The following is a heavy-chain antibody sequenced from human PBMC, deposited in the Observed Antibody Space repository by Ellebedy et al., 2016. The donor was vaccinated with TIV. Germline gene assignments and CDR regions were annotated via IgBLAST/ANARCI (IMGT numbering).Heavy chain of an antibody. CDR2: IGTAGDT. CDR1: GFTFSSYD. CDR3: ARGGYSSGWYDEGIDY. D-gene: IGHD6-19*01. Sequence: GESLKISXAASGFTFSSYDMHWVRQATGKGLEWVSAIGTAGDTYYPGSVKGRFTISRENAKNSLYLQMNSLRAGDTAVYYCARGGYSSGWYDEGIDYWGQGTLVTVSS. V-gene: IGHV3-13*04. J-gene: IGHJ4*02.